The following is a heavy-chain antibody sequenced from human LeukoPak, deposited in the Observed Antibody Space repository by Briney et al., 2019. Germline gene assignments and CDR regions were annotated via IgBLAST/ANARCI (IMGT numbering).Heavy chain of an antibody. J-gene: IGHJ6*03. V-gene: IGHV3-7*01. D-gene: IGHD3-3*01. CDR1: GFTFSSYW. CDR2: IKQDGSEK. CDR3: ARVQAYYDFWSGYYYYYYYMDV. Sequence: GGSLRLSCAASGFTFSSYWMSWVRQAPGKGLEWVANIKQDGSEKYYVDSVKGRFTISRDNAKDSLYLQMNSLRAEDTAVYYCARVQAYYDFWSGYYYYYYYMDVWGKGTTVTVSS.